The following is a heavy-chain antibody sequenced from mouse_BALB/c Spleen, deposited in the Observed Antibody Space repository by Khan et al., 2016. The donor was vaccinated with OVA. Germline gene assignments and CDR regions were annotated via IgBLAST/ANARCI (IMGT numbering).Heavy chain of an antibody. CDR2: INPTSGYT. J-gene: IGHJ2*01. CDR3: ARDRIDY. V-gene: IGHV1-7*01. CDR1: GYTFTSYW. Sequence: QIQLVQSGAELAKPGASVKMSCKASGYTFTSYWMHWIKQRPGQGLEWIGYINPTSGYTDYNQKFKDKATLTADKSSSTAYMQLSSLTSDDSADYYWARDRIDYWGQGTALTVSS.